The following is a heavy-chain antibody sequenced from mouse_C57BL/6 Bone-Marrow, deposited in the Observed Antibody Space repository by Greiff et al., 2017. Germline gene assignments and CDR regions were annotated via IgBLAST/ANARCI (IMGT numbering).Heavy chain of an antibody. CDR2: IWGGGST. D-gene: IGHD2-5*01. V-gene: IGHV2-9*01. J-gene: IGHJ1*03. CDR1: GFSLTSYG. Sequence: VQLQQSGPGLVAPSQSLSITCTVSGFSLTSYGVDWVRQPPGTGLEWLGVIWGGGSTNYTSALMSRLSISKDNSKSQVFLKMNSLQTNDTAMYYCAKQSNSDWYFDVGGTGTTGTVSS. CDR3: AKQSNSDWYFDV.